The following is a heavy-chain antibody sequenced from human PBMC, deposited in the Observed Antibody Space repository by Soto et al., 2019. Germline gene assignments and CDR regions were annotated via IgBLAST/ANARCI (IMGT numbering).Heavy chain of an antibody. J-gene: IGHJ4*02. CDR3: ARGGLRYSYGSPPDY. CDR2: INHSGST. D-gene: IGHD5-18*01. CDR1: GGSFSGYY. Sequence: QVQLQQWGAGLLKPSETLSLTCAVYGGSFSGYYWSWIRQPPGKGLEWIGEINHSGSTNYNPSLKSRVTISVDTSKNQFSLKLSSVTAADTAVYYCARGGLRYSYGSPPDYRGQGTLVTVSS. V-gene: IGHV4-34*01.